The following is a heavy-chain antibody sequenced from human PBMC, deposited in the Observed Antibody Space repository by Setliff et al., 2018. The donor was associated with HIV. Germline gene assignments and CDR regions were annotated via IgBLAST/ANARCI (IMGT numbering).Heavy chain of an antibody. CDR3: ASGVISSSGAFDI. Sequence: GASVKVSCKTSGYTLTHRHLHWVRQAPGQRPEWMGWITLSNGDTNYSPQFQDRVTISRDRSMNTAYMELSNLRSEGTAIFYCASGVISSSGAFDIWGQGTMVTVS. CDR2: ITLSNGDT. J-gene: IGHJ3*02. D-gene: IGHD6-6*01. V-gene: IGHV1-45*02. CDR1: GYTLTHRH.